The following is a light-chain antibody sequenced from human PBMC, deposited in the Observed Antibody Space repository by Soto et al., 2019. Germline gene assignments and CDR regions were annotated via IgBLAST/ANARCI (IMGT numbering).Light chain of an antibody. V-gene: IGKV3-11*01. Sequence: EIVLTQSPATLSLSPGERATLSCRASQSVSSYLAWYQQKPGQAPRLLIYDASNRATGIPARFIGSGSWTNFILTISSLEPEDFAVYYCQQRSNWPPLTFGGGTKVEFK. J-gene: IGKJ4*01. CDR2: DAS. CDR1: QSVSSY. CDR3: QQRSNWPPLT.